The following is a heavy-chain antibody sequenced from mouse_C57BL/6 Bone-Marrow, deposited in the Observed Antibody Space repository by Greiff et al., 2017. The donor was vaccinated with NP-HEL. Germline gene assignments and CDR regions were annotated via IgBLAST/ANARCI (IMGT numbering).Heavy chain of an antibody. J-gene: IGHJ4*01. V-gene: IGHV5-12*01. CDR2: ISNGGGST. CDR1: GFTFSDYY. Sequence: EVMLVESGGGLVQPGGSLKLSCAASGFTFSDYYMYWVRQTPEKRLEWVAYISNGGGSTYYPDTVTGRFTISRDNAKNTLYLQMSRLKSEDTAMYYCARRGGTGTPMDYWGQGTSVTVSS. CDR3: ARRGGTGTPMDY. D-gene: IGHD3-3*01.